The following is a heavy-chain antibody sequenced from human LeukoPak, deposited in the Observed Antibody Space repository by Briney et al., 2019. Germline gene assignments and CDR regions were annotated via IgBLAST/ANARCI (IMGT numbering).Heavy chain of an antibody. CDR1: GFTFSSYG. V-gene: IGHV3-30*18. Sequence: GGSLRLSCAASGFTFSSYGMHWVRQAPGKGLEWVAVISYDGSNKYYADSVKGRFTISRDNSKNTLYLQMNSLRAEDTAVYYCAKGFDGWTTVTSFDSWGQGILVTVSS. D-gene: IGHD4-17*01. CDR2: ISYDGSNK. CDR3: AKGFDGWTTVTSFDS. J-gene: IGHJ4*02.